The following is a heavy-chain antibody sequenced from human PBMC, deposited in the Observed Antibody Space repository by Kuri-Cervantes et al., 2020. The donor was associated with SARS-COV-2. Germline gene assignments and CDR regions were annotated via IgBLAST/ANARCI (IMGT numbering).Heavy chain of an antibody. V-gene: IGHV4-34*01. D-gene: IGHD5-18*01. CDR3: ARGSERGYSYGTHFDY. J-gene: IGHJ4*02. Sequence: GSLRLSCAVYGGSFSGYYWSWIRQPPGKGLEWIGEINHSGSTNHNPSLKSRVTISVDTSKNQFSLKLSSVTAADTAVYYCARGSERGYSYGTHFDYWGQGTLVTVSS. CDR1: GGSFSGYY. CDR2: INHSGST.